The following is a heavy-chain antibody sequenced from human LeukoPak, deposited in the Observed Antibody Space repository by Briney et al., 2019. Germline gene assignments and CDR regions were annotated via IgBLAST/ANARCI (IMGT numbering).Heavy chain of an antibody. J-gene: IGHJ3*02. V-gene: IGHV1-69*13. D-gene: IGHD2-2*01. CDR1: GYTFTSYG. Sequence: ASVKVSCKASGYTFTSYGIYWVRQAPGQGLEWMGGIIPIFGTANYAQKFQGRVTITADESTSTAYMELSSLRSEDPAVYYCARSRGYCSSTSCYGAFDIWGQGTMVTVSS. CDR3: ARSRGYCSSTSCYGAFDI. CDR2: IIPIFGTA.